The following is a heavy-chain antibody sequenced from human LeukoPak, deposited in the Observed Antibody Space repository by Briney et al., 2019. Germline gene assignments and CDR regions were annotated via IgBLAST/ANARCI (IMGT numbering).Heavy chain of an antibody. Sequence: PEILCLTCPVSGGSLSSSSYYCGWIRQPPGNGLEWTGSIYYSGSSDYTPPLKSRRNISVDTSKDQFSLKLTSVPAADTAVYYCARQEGKYYDILTGYSPGGWFDPWGQGTLVTVSS. CDR2: IYYSGSS. CDR1: GGSLSSSSYY. D-gene: IGHD3-9*01. CDR3: ARQEGKYYDILTGYSPGGWFDP. V-gene: IGHV4-39*01. J-gene: IGHJ5*02.